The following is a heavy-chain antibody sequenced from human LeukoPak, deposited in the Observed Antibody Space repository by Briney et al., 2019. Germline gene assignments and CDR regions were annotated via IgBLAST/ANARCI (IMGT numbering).Heavy chain of an antibody. CDR3: ARPAAGLPESFDY. D-gene: IGHD1-14*01. V-gene: IGHV5-51*01. CDR2: IYPGDSDT. CDR1: GYIFTNYW. Sequence: GESLQISCKGSGYIFTNYWIGWVRQMPGKGLEWMGIIYPGDSDTTYSPSFQGQVTFSADKSISTAYLQWSSLKASDTAMYYCARPAAGLPESFDYWGQGTLVTVSS. J-gene: IGHJ4*02.